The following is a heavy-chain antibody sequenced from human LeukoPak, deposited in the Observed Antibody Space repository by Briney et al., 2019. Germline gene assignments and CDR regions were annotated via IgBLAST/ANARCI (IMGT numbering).Heavy chain of an antibody. CDR3: TGWWGLPVLFGY. CDR1: GFTVSGNP. CDR2: IYSGGTT. Sequence: GGSLRLSCAASGFTVSGNPMSWVRRAPGKGLEWVSVIYSGGTTFYADSVKGRFTISRDNPKNTMYLQMNSLRAEDTAVYYCTGWWGLPVLFGYWGQGALVTVSS. V-gene: IGHV3-53*01. J-gene: IGHJ4*01. D-gene: IGHD2-15*01.